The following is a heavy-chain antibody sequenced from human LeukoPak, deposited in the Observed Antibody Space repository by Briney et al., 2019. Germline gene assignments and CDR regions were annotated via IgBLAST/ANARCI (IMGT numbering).Heavy chain of an antibody. CDR1: GFTFSSYG. J-gene: IGHJ3*02. CDR3: AKSLVVAAMEAFDI. D-gene: IGHD2-15*01. Sequence: EGSLRLSCAASGFTFSSYGMHWVRQAPGKGLEWVAFIRYDGSNKYYADSVKGRFTISRDNSKNTLYLQMNSLRAEDTAVYYCAKSLVVAAMEAFDIWGQGTMVTVSS. CDR2: IRYDGSNK. V-gene: IGHV3-30*02.